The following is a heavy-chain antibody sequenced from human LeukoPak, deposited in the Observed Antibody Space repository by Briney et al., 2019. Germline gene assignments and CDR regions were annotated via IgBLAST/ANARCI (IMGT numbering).Heavy chain of an antibody. CDR3: ARRGRYFDWLIVAFDI. CDR2: IKQDGSEK. J-gene: IGHJ3*02. CDR1: GFTFSSYW. Sequence: GGSLRLSCAASGFTFSSYWMSWVRQAPGKGLEWVANIKQDGSEKYYVDSVKGRFTIPRDNAKNSLYLQMNSLRAVDTAVYYCARRGRYFDWLIVAFDIWGQGTMVTVSS. D-gene: IGHD3-9*01. V-gene: IGHV3-7*03.